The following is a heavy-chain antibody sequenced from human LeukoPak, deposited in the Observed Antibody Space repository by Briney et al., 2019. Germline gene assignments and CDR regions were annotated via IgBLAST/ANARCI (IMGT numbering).Heavy chain of an antibody. J-gene: IGHJ4*02. D-gene: IGHD3-10*02. CDR2: INPNSGGT. CDR3: ARVNLPVFGELFVYYFDY. CDR1: GYTFTGYY. Sequence: ASVKVSCKASGYTFTGYYIHWVRQATGQGLEWMGWINPNSGGTNYAQKFQGRVTMTRDTSISTAYMELSRLRSDDTAVYYCARVNLPVFGELFVYYFDYWGQGTLVTVSS. V-gene: IGHV1-2*02.